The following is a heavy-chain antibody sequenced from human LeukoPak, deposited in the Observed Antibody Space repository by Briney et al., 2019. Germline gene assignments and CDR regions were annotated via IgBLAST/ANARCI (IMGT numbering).Heavy chain of an antibody. CDR1: GGTFSSYA. V-gene: IGHV1-69*13. CDR3: ARPNSPSSGPGAFDI. CDR2: IIPILGTA. J-gene: IGHJ3*02. D-gene: IGHD3-22*01. Sequence: GATVKVSCKASGGTFSSYAISWVRQAPGQGLEWMGGIIPILGTANYAQKFQGRVTITADESTSTAYMELSSLRSEDTAVYYCARPNSPSSGPGAFDIWGQGTMVTVSS.